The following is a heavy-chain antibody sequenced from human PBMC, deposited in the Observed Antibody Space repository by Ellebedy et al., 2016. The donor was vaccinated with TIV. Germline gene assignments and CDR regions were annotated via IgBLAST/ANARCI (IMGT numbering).Heavy chain of an antibody. CDR2: ISGNGGST. Sequence: GGSLRLSCAASGFTFSNYAMSWVRQTPEKRLEWVSAISGNGGSTYSPDSVRGRFTISRDNSKTTLYLQMSSLRAEDTAVYYCARDRWEVKKRYFDYWGQGTPVTVSS. CDR1: GFTFSNYA. J-gene: IGHJ4*02. V-gene: IGHV3-23*01. CDR3: ARDRWEVKKRYFDY. D-gene: IGHD1-26*01.